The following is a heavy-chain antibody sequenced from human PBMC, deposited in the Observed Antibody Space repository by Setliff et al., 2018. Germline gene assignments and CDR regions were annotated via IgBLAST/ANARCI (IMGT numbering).Heavy chain of an antibody. CDR1: GGTFSDYH. V-gene: IGHV4-34*01. CDR2: INHSGST. J-gene: IGHJ5*02. Sequence: PSETLSLTCAAYGGTFSDYHWTWIRQPPGKGLEWIGEINHSGSTNYNPSLKSRVTISVDTSENQFSLTMSSVTAADAAVYYCARGRNVAARLLDTWGQGSRVTVSS. D-gene: IGHD6-6*01. CDR3: ARGRNVAARLLDT.